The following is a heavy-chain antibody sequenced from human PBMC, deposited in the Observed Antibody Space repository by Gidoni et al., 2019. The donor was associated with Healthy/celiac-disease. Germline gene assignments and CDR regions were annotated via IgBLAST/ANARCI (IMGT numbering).Heavy chain of an antibody. CDR2: IKHSGST. Sequence: QVQLQQWGAGLLKPSETLSLTCAVYGGSFSCYYWSWIRQPPGKGLEWIGEIKHSGSTNYNPSLKSRVTISVDTSKNQFSLKLSSVTAADTAVYYCARDVTTVGPYYYYYGMDVWGQGTTVTVSS. J-gene: IGHJ6*02. D-gene: IGHD4-17*01. CDR3: ARDVTTVGPYYYYYGMDV. V-gene: IGHV4-34*01. CDR1: GGSFSCYY.